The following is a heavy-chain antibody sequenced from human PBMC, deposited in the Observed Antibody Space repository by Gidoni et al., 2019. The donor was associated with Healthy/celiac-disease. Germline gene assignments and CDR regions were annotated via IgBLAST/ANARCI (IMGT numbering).Heavy chain of an antibody. J-gene: IGHJ4*02. D-gene: IGHD3-16*01. CDR2: IYYSGRT. V-gene: IGHV4-59*01. CDR3: ARSPSVGSPRDY. CDR1: GGSISSYY. Sequence: QVQLQESGPGLVKPSETLSLTCTVSGGSISSYYWSWIRQPPGQGLEWIGYIYYSGRTNYNPSLKSRVTISVDTSKNQFSLKLSSVTAADTAVYYCARSPSVGSPRDYWGQGTLVTVSS.